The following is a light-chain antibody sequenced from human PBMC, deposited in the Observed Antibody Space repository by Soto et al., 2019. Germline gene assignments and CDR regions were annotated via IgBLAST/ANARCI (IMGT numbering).Light chain of an antibody. CDR1: PSVGGR. V-gene: IGKV3-11*01. CDR2: DAS. CDR3: QQRYNWPPMFT. J-gene: IGKJ2*01. Sequence: EIVLTQSPATLSLSPGERATLSCRASPSVGGRLAWYQQRPGQSPRLLIYDASNRATGIPARFTGSGSGTDFTLTISSLEPEDFALYVCQQRYNWPPMFTFGQGTKLEIK.